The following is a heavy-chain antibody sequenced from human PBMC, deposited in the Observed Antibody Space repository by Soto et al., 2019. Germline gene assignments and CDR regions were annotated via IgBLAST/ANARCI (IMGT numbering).Heavy chain of an antibody. Sequence: PSETLSLTCTVSGGSISSSSYYWSWIRQPPGKGLEWLGSIYYSGSTYYNPSLKSRGTISVDTSKNQFSLTLSSVTAADTAVYYCASSHRAYYDFWSGSYYYYGMDVWGQGTTVTVSS. CDR3: ASSHRAYYDFWSGSYYYYGMDV. CDR1: GGSISSSSYY. CDR2: IYYSGST. D-gene: IGHD3-3*01. J-gene: IGHJ6*02. V-gene: IGHV4-39*01.